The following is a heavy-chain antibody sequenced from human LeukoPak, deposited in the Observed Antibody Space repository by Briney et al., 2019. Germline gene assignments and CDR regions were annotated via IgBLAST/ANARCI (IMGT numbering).Heavy chain of an antibody. CDR2: IRSKAYGGTT. CDR3: TRDGITAAYFDY. Sequence: GGSLRLSCAASAFTFSSYAMSWVRQAPGKGLEWVGFIRSKAYGGTTEYAASVKGRFTISRDDSKSIAYLQMNSLKTEDTAVYYCTRDGITAAYFDYWGQGTLVTVSS. CDR1: AFTFSSYA. V-gene: IGHV3-49*04. D-gene: IGHD6-13*01. J-gene: IGHJ4*02.